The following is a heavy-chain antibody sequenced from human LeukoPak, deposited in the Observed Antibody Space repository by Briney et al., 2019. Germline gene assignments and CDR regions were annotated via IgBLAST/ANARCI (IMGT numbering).Heavy chain of an antibody. CDR3: AKAGGATMTYIDY. D-gene: IGHD5-24*01. Sequence: GGSLRLSCAASGFTFSSYSMNWVRQAPGKGLEWVSGITYNSGTIGYADSVKGRFTISRDNAKNSLYLQMNSLRGEDTALYYCAKAGGATMTYIDYWGQGTLVTVSS. CDR2: ITYNSGTI. CDR1: GFTFSSYS. V-gene: IGHV3-9*01. J-gene: IGHJ4*02.